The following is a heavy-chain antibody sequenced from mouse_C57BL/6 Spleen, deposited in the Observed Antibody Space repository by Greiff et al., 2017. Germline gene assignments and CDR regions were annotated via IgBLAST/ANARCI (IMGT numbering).Heavy chain of an antibody. V-gene: IGHV1-69*01. CDR2: IDPSDSYT. D-gene: IGHD2-5*01. CDR1: GYTFTSYW. CDR3: ARRDSNFLYAMDY. J-gene: IGHJ4*01. Sequence: VQLQQSGAELVMPGASVKLSCKASGYTFTSYWMHWVKQRPGQGLEWIGEIDPSDSYTNYNQKFKGKSTLTVDKSSSTAYMQLSSLTSEDSAVYYCARRDSNFLYAMDYWGQGTSVTVSS.